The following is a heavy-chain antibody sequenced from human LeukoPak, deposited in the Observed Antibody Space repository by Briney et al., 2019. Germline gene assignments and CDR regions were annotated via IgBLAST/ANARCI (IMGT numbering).Heavy chain of an antibody. CDR1: GYTFTGYY. V-gene: IGHV1-2*02. D-gene: IGHD6-19*01. CDR3: ARDLEVAGYYYYYGMDV. Sequence: ASVKVSCKASGYTFTGYYMHWVRQAPGQGLEWMGWINPNSGGTNYAQKFQGRVTMTRDTSISTAYMELSRLRSDDTAGYYCARDLEVAGYYYYYGMDVWGQGTTVTVSS. J-gene: IGHJ6*02. CDR2: INPNSGGT.